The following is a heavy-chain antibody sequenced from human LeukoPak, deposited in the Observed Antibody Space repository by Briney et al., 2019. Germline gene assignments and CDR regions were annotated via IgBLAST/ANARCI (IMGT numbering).Heavy chain of an antibody. Sequence: SETLSLTCTVSGGSISSGGYYWSWIRQPPGKGLEWIGSIYYSGSTYYNPSLKSRVTISVDTSKNQFSLKLSSVTAADTAVYYCARRGGYGDFDYWGQGTLVTVSS. CDR2: IYYSGST. J-gene: IGHJ4*02. CDR3: ARRGGYGDFDY. D-gene: IGHD4-17*01. CDR1: GGSISSGGYY. V-gene: IGHV4-30-2*03.